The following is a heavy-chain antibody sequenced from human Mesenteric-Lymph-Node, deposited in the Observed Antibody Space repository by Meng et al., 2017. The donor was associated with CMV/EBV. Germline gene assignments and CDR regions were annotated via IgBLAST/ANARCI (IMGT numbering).Heavy chain of an antibody. CDR2: ISYDGSNK. D-gene: IGHD6-13*01. J-gene: IGHJ4*02. V-gene: IGHV3-30*04. CDR1: GVTLSSYA. Sequence: SGVTLSSYAMHWVRQAPGKGLGWVAVISYDGSNKYYADSVKGRFTISRDNSKNTLYLQMNSLRAEDTAVYYCARDMVAAAGLGVDYWGQGTLVTVSS. CDR3: ARDMVAAAGLGVDY.